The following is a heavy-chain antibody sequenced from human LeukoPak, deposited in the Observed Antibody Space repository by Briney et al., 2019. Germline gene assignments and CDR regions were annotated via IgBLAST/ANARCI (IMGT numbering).Heavy chain of an antibody. Sequence: GGSLRLSCAASGFTFSSYWMHWVRHAPGKGLVWVSRINTDGSSTIYADSVKGRFTISRDNAKNTLYLQMNSLGAEDTAIYYCARVAGGAFDSWGHGTLVTVSS. CDR3: ARVAGGAFDS. D-gene: IGHD3-10*01. J-gene: IGHJ4*01. V-gene: IGHV3-74*01. CDR1: GFTFSSYW. CDR2: INTDGSST.